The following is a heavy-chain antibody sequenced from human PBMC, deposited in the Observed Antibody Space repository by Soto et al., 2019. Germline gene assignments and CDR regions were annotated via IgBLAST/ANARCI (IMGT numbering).Heavy chain of an antibody. CDR1: GGLFSSYP. CDR2: IIPVLQTA. D-gene: IGHD3-22*01. V-gene: IGHV1-69*01. Sequence: QEQLVQSGAEVKKPGSSVKVSCKASGGLFSSYPISWVRQVPGQGLEWMGGIIPVLQTAYYTQRFQGRVTITADEATNTAYRELSSLRSEDTDNYYCARGGSGYTWFKEFWGQGTLVTVSS. CDR3: ARGGSGYTWFKEF. J-gene: IGHJ4*02.